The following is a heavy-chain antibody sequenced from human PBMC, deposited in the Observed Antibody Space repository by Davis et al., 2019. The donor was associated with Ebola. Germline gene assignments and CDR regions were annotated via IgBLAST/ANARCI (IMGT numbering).Heavy chain of an antibody. CDR2: ISGSGGST. CDR3: ASETYYYDSSGYYFFDY. V-gene: IGHV3-23*01. D-gene: IGHD3-22*01. CDR1: GFTFSSYA. Sequence: PGGSLRLSCAASGFTFSSYAMSWVRQAPGKGLEWVSAISGSGGSTYYADSVKGRFTISRDNSKNTLYLQMNSLRAEDTAVYYCASETYYYDSSGYYFFDYWGQGTLVTVSS. J-gene: IGHJ4*02.